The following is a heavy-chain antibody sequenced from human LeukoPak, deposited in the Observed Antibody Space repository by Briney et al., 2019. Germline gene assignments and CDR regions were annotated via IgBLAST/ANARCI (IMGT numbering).Heavy chain of an antibody. CDR1: GFTFRTYA. D-gene: IGHD6-13*01. V-gene: IGHV3-23*01. J-gene: IGHJ4*02. Sequence: GGSLRLSCAASGFTFRTYAMSWVRQAPGKGLEWVSTVTCSGASSYYADSVKGRFTISRDNSKNTLFLQMNSLRAEDTAVYYCAKEGIAAPLYYFDYWGQGNLVTVSS. CDR2: VTCSGASS. CDR3: AKEGIAAPLYYFDY.